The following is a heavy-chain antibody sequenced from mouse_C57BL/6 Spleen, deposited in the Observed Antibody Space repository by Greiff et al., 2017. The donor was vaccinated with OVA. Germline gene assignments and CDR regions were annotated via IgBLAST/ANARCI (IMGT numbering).Heavy chain of an antibody. CDR1: GFSLTSYG. V-gene: IGHV2-5*01. Sequence: VKLQESGPGLVQPSQSLSITCTVSGFSLTSYGVHWVRQSPGKGLEWLGVIWRGGSTDYNAAFMPRLSITKNNSKSQVFFHMNSLQADDTAIYYCAKETAVGYFDVWGTGTTVTVSS. CDR2: IWRGGST. CDR3: AKETAVGYFDV. J-gene: IGHJ1*03. D-gene: IGHD1-1*01.